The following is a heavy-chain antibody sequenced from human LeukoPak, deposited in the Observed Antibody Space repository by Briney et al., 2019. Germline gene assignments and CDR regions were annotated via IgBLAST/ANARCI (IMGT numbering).Heavy chain of an antibody. V-gene: IGHV3-66*01. CDR2: IYSGGST. J-gene: IGHJ4*02. D-gene: IGHD5-24*01. CDR1: GFTVSSNY. CDR3: ARDRDGYNYKDY. Sequence: GGSLRLSCAASGFTVSSNYMSWVRQAPGKGLEWVSVIYSGGSTYYADSVKGRFTISRDNSKNTLYLQMNSLRAEDTAVYYCARDRDGYNYKDYWGQGTLVPVSS.